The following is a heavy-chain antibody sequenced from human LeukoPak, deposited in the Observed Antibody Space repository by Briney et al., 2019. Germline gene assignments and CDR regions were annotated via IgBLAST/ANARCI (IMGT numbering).Heavy chain of an antibody. J-gene: IGHJ6*04. Sequence: GESLKISCKDSGYSFTSYWIGWVRRKPGKGLEWMGIIYPGDSDTRYSPSFQGQVTISADKSISTAYLQWSSLKASDTAMYYCARRSSTSWGLVDVWGKGTTVTVSS. V-gene: IGHV5-51*01. CDR2: IYPGDSDT. CDR1: GYSFTSYW. D-gene: IGHD2-2*01. CDR3: ARRSSTSWGLVDV.